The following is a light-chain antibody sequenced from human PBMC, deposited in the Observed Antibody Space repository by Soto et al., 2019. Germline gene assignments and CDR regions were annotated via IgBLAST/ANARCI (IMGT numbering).Light chain of an antibody. J-gene: IGKJ4*01. V-gene: IGKV1-5*03. CDR2: KAS. Sequence: DIQMTQSPATLSASVGDRVTITCRASPSIGNWLAWYQQKPGKAPNLLIYKASSLQSGVPSRFSGSGSGTEFTLTISGLQPDDLAIYDCQQNNSYPLTFGGGTKVDVK. CDR3: QQNNSYPLT. CDR1: PSIGNW.